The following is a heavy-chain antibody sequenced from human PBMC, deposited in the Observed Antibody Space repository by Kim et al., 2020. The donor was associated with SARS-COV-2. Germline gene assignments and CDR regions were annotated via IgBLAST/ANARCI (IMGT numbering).Heavy chain of an antibody. Sequence: VNGKFNITRDNSKNTLYLQMNSLRAEDTAVYYCARGLLEWLNYYYYYYMDVWGKGTTVTVSS. V-gene: IGHV3-66*01. D-gene: IGHD3-3*01. CDR3: ARGLLEWLNYYYYYYMDV. J-gene: IGHJ6*03.